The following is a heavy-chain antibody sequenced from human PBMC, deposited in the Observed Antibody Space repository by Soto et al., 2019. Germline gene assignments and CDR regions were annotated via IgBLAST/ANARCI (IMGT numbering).Heavy chain of an antibody. V-gene: IGHV4-34*01. CDR1: GGSFSGYY. Sequence: QVQLQQWGAGLLKPSETLSLTCAVYGGSFSGYYWSWIRQPPGKGLEWIGEINHSGSTNYNPSLKSRVTISVDTSKNQFSLKLSSVTAADTAVYYCARQKAYDSSVYVWGQGTTVTVSS. CDR3: ARQKAYDSSVYV. J-gene: IGHJ6*02. D-gene: IGHD3-22*01. CDR2: INHSGST.